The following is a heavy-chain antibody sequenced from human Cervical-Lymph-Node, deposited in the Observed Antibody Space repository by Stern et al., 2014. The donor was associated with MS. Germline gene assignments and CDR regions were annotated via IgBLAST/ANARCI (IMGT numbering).Heavy chain of an antibody. V-gene: IGHV1-2*02. CDR2: ISTDTGGA. CDR1: GYSFTAYF. CDR3: ARDRGSHSDY. J-gene: IGHJ4*02. Sequence: VQLLESGAEVKKPGASVKVSCKASGYSFTAYFIHWVRQAPGQGLEWMRWISTDTGGANYAQRFQGRVTMTRDTSISTTYMELSRLRSDDTAVYYCARDRGSHSDYWGQGTLVTVSS. D-gene: IGHD1-26*01.